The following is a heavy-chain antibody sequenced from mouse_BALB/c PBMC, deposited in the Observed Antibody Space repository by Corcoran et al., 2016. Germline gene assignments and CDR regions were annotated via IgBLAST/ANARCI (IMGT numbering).Heavy chain of an antibody. Sequence: DVQLQESGPGLVTPSQSLSLTCSVTGYSITSGYYWNWIRQFPGNKLEWMSYISDDGSNNYNPSLKNRISITRDTSKNQFFLKLNSVTTEDTATYYCARDQGNLAWFAYWGQGTLVTVSA. CDR2: ISDDGSN. CDR3: ARDQGNLAWFAY. J-gene: IGHJ3*01. V-gene: IGHV3-6*02. D-gene: IGHD2-1*01. CDR1: GYSITSGYY.